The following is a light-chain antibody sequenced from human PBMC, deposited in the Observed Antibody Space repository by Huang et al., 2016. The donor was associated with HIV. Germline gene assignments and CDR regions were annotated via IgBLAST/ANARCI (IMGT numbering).Light chain of an antibody. CDR2: WAT. V-gene: IGKV4-1*01. CDR1: QTVLYSLNKKNY. CDR3: RQYYSVPQT. Sequence: DIVMTQSPDSLAVSPGERATINCKSSQTVLYSLNKKNYLAWFKQKPGRPPKLLMYWATKRESGVPDRFSGGGAGRNFTLTINSLQAEDVVVYFCRQYYSVPQTFGHGTKVEIK. J-gene: IGKJ1*01.